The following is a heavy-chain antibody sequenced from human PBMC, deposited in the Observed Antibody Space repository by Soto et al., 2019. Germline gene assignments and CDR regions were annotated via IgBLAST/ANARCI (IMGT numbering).Heavy chain of an antibody. CDR3: ASYHRTYYYDSSGYRGWFDP. J-gene: IGHJ5*02. CDR1: GGSISSGGYS. Sequence: SETLSLTCAVYGGSISSGGYSWSWIRQPPGKGLGWIGYIYHSGSTYYNPSLKSRVTISVDRSKNQFSLKLSSVTAADTAVYYCASYHRTYYYDSSGYRGWFDPWGQGTLVTVSS. CDR2: IYHSGST. D-gene: IGHD3-22*01. V-gene: IGHV4-30-2*01.